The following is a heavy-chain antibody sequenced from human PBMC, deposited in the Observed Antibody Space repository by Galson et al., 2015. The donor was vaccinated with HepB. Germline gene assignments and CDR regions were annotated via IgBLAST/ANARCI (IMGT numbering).Heavy chain of an antibody. Sequence: SLRLSCAASGFTFSSYGMHWVRQAPGKGLEWVAVISYDGSNKYYADSVKGRFTISRDNSKNTLYLQMNSLRAEDTAVYYCAKPKAGDYVAWFDPWGQGTLVTVSS. CDR1: GFTFSSYG. D-gene: IGHD4-17*01. CDR3: AKPKAGDYVAWFDP. CDR2: ISYDGSNK. V-gene: IGHV3-30*18. J-gene: IGHJ5*02.